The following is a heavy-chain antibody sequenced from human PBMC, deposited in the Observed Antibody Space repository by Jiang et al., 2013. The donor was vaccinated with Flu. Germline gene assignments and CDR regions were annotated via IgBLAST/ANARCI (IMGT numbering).Heavy chain of an antibody. CDR1: GGSISSTNSY. Sequence: CTVSGGSISSTNSYWGWIRQSPGKGLEWIGGFYYTGSTYYNPSLRSLVTISVDTSKNQFSLELTSVTAADTAVYYCARGPFYYASDLQGPFDYWGQGTLVAVS. J-gene: IGHJ4*02. CDR3: ARGPFYYASDLQGPFDY. CDR2: FYYTGST. D-gene: IGHD3-10*01. V-gene: IGHV4-39*01.